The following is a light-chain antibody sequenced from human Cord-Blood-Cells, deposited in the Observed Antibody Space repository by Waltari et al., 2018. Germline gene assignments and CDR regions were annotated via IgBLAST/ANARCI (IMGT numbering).Light chain of an antibody. Sequence: DIQMTQSPSSLSASVGDRVTITCRASQSISSYLNWYQQKPGTAPKLLIYAASSLQSGVPSRFSGSVSGTDFTLTISSLQPEDFATYYCQQSYSTPFTFGPGTKVDIK. CDR2: AAS. V-gene: IGKV1-39*01. J-gene: IGKJ3*01. CDR3: QQSYSTPFT. CDR1: QSISSY.